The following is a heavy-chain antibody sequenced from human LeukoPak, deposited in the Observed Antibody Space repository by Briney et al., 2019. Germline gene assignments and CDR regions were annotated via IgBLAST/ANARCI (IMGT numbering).Heavy chain of an antibody. CDR2: ISSSSSYI. Sequence: GGSLRLSCAASGFTFSSYSMNWVRQAPGKGLEWVSYISSSSSYIYYADSVKGRFTISRDNAKKSLYLQMNSLRAEDTAVYYCASDWYSQPLIDYWGQGTLVTVSS. J-gene: IGHJ4*02. D-gene: IGHD1-26*01. CDR1: GFTFSSYS. V-gene: IGHV3-21*05. CDR3: ASDWYSQPLIDY.